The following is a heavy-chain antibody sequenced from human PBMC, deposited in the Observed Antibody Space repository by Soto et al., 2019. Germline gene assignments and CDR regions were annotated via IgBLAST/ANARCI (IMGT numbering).Heavy chain of an antibody. Sequence: GASVKVSCKASGFTFASSAVQWVRQARGQRLGWIGWIVVASGNRNYAQKFQERVTITRDMSTSTAFMELSSLRSEDTAVYYCAVNWPDYDFWSPFDPWGQGTLVTVSS. CDR2: IVVASGNR. CDR3: AVNWPDYDFWSPFDP. V-gene: IGHV1-58*01. J-gene: IGHJ5*02. CDR1: GFTFASSA. D-gene: IGHD3-3*01.